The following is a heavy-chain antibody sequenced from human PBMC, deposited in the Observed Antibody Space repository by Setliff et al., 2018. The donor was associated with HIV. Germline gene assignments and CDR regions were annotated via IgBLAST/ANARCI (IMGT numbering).Heavy chain of an antibody. D-gene: IGHD2-15*01. V-gene: IGHV4-39*07. CDR1: GGSISSTAYY. CDR2: IYDSGTTHFSSGTT. Sequence: SETLSLTCTVSGGSISSTAYYWGWIRQPPGKGLEWIGTIYDSGTTHFSSGTTNYNPSLKSRVTISLDTSRNQFSLKLGSVTAADTAMYYCAREHCSGGSCNGFDIWGQGTMVTV. CDR3: AREHCSGGSCNGFDI. J-gene: IGHJ3*02.